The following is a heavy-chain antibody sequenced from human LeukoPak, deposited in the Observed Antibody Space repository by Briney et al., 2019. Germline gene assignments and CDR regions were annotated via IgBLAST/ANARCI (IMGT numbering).Heavy chain of an antibody. J-gene: IGHJ6*02. V-gene: IGHV3-53*04. CDR2: IYSGGST. CDR3: ARGSSNYYYYGMDV. D-gene: IGHD6-6*01. CDR1: GFTVSSNY. Sequence: PGGSLRLSCAASGFTVSSNYMSWVRQAPGKGLEWVSVIYSGGSTYYADSVKGRFTISRHNSKNTLYLQMNSLRAEDTAVYYCARGSSNYYYYGMDVWGQGTTVTVSS.